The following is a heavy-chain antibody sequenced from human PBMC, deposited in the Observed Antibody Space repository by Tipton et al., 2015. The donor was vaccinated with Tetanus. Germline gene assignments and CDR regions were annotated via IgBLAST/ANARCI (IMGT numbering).Heavy chain of an antibody. J-gene: IGHJ6*02. D-gene: IGHD3-22*01. Sequence: QLVQSGAEVKKPGASVKVSCKASGYTFTGYYMYWVRQAPGQGLEWMGWIDPNSGGTVYAQKFQGRVTMTRDTSISTAYMELRSLGSDDTAVYYCARDRGDYIYYGMDVWGPGTTVTVS. CDR2: IDPNSGGT. CDR3: ARDRGDYIYYGMDV. CDR1: GYTFTGYY. V-gene: IGHV1-2*02.